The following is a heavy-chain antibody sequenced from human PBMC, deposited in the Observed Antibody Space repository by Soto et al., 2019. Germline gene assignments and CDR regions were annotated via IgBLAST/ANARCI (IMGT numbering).Heavy chain of an antibody. V-gene: IGHV3-23*01. Sequence: GGSLRLSCAASGFTFSSYAMSWVRQAPGKGLEWVSAISDSGGTTYYADSVKGRFTISRDNSKNTLYLQMNSLRAEDTALYYCAKTTAMVMKTQDYYYYYGMDVWGQGTTVTVSS. CDR1: GFTFSSYA. CDR2: ISDSGGTT. CDR3: AKTTAMVMKTQDYYYYYGMDV. J-gene: IGHJ6*02. D-gene: IGHD5-18*01.